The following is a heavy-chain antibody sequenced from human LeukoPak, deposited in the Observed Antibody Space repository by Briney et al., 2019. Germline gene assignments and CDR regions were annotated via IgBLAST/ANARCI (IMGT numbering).Heavy chain of an antibody. CDR2: IYPGDSDT. CDR3: ARSLGYCSGGSCYLGY. V-gene: IGHV5-51*04. CDR1: GYSFTSYW. D-gene: IGHD2-15*01. Sequence: GESLKISCKGSGYSFTSYWIGWVRQMPGKGLEWMGIIYPGDSDTRYSPSFQDQVTISADKPISTAYLQWSSLKASDTAMYYCARSLGYCSGGSCYLGYWGQGTLVTVSS. J-gene: IGHJ4*02.